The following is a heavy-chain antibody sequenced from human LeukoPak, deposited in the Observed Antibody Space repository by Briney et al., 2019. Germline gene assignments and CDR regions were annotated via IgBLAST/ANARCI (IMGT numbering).Heavy chain of an antibody. D-gene: IGHD2-21*01. CDR1: GFTLSGSA. J-gene: IGHJ5*02. CDR3: AREKNFGGHNYPDL. V-gene: IGHV3-33*01. Sequence: GGSLRLSCAVSGFTLSGSAMHWVRQAPGKGLDWVGVIWADGSQQQYADSVKGRFTISKDNSKNTLYLQMDSLRAEDTAVYYCAREKNFGGHNYPDLWGQGTLVTVSS. CDR2: IWADGSQQ.